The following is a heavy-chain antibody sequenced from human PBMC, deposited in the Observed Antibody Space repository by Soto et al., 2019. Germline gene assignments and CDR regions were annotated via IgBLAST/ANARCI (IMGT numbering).Heavy chain of an antibody. CDR2: IIPLFGTP. Sequence: VHLVQSGAEVKKPGSSVKVSCKASGGIFSTYAISWLRQAPGQGLEWIGGIIPLFGTPNYAQRFQGRVTINADESTSTAYMELTRLRSEDTAVYHCARDRDDYGSGNYYNRIDFWGQGTLVSVSS. V-gene: IGHV1-69*01. J-gene: IGHJ4*02. D-gene: IGHD3-10*01. CDR1: GGIFSTYA. CDR3: ARDRDDYGSGNYYNRIDF.